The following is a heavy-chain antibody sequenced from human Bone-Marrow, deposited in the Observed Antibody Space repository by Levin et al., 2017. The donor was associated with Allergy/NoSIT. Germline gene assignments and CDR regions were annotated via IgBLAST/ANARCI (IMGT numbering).Heavy chain of an antibody. CDR1: GFTFDDYA. CDR2: ISWNSVTI. Sequence: GGSLRLSCAASGFTFDDYAMHWVRQVPGKGLEWVSVISWNSVTIGYADFVKGRFTISRDNAKNSLFLQMDSLGPEDTALYYCAAHNILVGWGAFDIWGQGTMVTVSS. D-gene: IGHD3-9*01. V-gene: IGHV3-9*01. CDR3: AAHNILVGWGAFDI. J-gene: IGHJ3*02.